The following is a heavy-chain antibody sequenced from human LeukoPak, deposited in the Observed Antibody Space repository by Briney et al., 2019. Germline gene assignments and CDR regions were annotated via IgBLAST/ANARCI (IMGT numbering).Heavy chain of an antibody. CDR1: GGSISSYY. CDR3: ATVGKYSYEVY. V-gene: IGHV4-59*08. D-gene: IGHD5-18*01. J-gene: IGHJ4*02. Sequence: PSETLSLTCTVSGGSISSYYWSWIRQPPGKGLEWIGYIYYSGSTNYNPSLKSRVTISVDTSKNQFSLKLSSVTAADTAVYYCATVGKYSYEVYWGQGTLVTVSS. CDR2: IYYSGST.